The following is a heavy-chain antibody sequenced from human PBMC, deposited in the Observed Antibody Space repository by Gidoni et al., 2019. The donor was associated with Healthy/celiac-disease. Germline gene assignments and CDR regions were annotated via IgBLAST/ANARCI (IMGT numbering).Heavy chain of an antibody. CDR2: IDPSDSYT. CDR1: GYSFTSYW. D-gene: IGHD6-6*01. CDR3: AAQSQYSSSSGYFDY. Sequence: EVQLVQSGAEVKKPGESLRISCKGSGYSFTSYWISWVRQMPGKGLEWMGRIDPSDSYTNYSPSFQGHVTISADKSISTAYLQWSSLKASDTAMYYCAAQSQYSSSSGYFDYWGQGTLVTVSS. V-gene: IGHV5-10-1*03. J-gene: IGHJ4*02.